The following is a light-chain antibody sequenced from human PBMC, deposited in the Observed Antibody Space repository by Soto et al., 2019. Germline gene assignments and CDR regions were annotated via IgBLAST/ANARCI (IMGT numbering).Light chain of an antibody. J-gene: IGKJ1*01. CDR3: QQYNNWPWT. Sequence: EIVLTQSPATLSSFPGDRVTLSCRASQYINTRLAWYQHRPGQAPRLLIYSASRGATGFPARFSGSGSGTDFTLTISSLQSEDFAVYYCQQYNNWPWTFGQGTKVDIK. V-gene: IGKV3-15*01. CDR1: QYINTR. CDR2: SAS.